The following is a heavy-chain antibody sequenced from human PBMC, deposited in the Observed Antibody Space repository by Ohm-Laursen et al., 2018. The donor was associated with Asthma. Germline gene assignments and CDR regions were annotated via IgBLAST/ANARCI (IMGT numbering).Heavy chain of an antibody. CDR2: ISPYSGNA. J-gene: IGHJ3*02. CDR1: GYTFTNYG. D-gene: IGHD2-21*02. Sequence: SVKVSCKPSGYTFTNYGFSWVRQAPGQGLEWMGWISPYSGNAYYAQKVQGRVTLTTDTSTSTAYMDLRSLRSDDTAVYFCARGRGSDWYDAVDIWGQGTMVTVSS. V-gene: IGHV1-18*04. CDR3: ARGRGSDWYDAVDI.